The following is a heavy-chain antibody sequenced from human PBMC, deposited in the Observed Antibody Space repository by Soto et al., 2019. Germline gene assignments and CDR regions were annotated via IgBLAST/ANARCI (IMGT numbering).Heavy chain of an antibody. CDR3: ARAPGTMVVSAISGGDWYFDL. CDR2: MNPNSGNT. Sequence: ASVKVSCKASGYTFTSYDIKWVRQATGQGLEWMGWMNPNSGNTGYAQKFQGRVTMTRNTSISTAYMELSSLRSEDTAVYYCARAPGTMVVSAISGGDWYFDLWGRGTLVTVSS. D-gene: IGHD2-21*01. J-gene: IGHJ2*01. CDR1: GYTFTSYD. V-gene: IGHV1-8*02.